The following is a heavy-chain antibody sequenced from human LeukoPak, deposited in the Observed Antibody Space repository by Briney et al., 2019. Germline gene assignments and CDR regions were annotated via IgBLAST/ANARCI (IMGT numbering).Heavy chain of an antibody. D-gene: IGHD2-15*01. CDR1: GGSISSYY. V-gene: IGHV4-59*01. CDR3: ARVDRGYCSGGSCHIGYFDY. CDR2: IYYSGST. J-gene: IGHJ4*02. Sequence: SETLSLTCTVSGGSISSYYWSWIRQPPGKGLEWIGYIYYSGSTNYNLSLKSRVTISVDTSKNQFSLKLSSVTAADTAVYYCARVDRGYCSGGSCHIGYFDYWGQGTLVTVSS.